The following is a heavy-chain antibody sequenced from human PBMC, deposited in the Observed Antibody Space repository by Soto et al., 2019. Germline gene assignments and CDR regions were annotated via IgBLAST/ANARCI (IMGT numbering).Heavy chain of an antibody. J-gene: IGHJ6*02. Sequence: LRLSCAASGFTFSSYGMHWVRQAPGKGLEWVAVISYDGSNKYYADSVKGRFTISRDNSKNTLYLQMNSLRAEDTAVYYCAKEMVAALNGMDVWGQGTTVTVSS. CDR3: AKEMVAALNGMDV. V-gene: IGHV3-30*18. CDR1: GFTFSSYG. D-gene: IGHD6-6*01. CDR2: ISYDGSNK.